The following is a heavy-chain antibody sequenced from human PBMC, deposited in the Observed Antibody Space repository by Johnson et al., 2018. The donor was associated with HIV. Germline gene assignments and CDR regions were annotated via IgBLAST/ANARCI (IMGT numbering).Heavy chain of an antibody. Sequence: QVQLVESGGDLVQPGGSLRLSCAASGFTFSSYGMHWVRQAPGKGLEWVAFIRYYGSNKYYADSVKGRFTISRDNSKNTVYLHMSSLTADDTAVYYCANALILDAFDIWGQGTMVTVSS. CDR2: IRYYGSNK. J-gene: IGHJ3*02. CDR3: ANALILDAFDI. V-gene: IGHV3-30*02. CDR1: GFTFSSYG. D-gene: IGHD2-21*01.